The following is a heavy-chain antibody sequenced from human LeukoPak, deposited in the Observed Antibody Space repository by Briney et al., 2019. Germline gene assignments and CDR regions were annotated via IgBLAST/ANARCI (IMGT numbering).Heavy chain of an antibody. V-gene: IGHV6-1*01. CDR2: TYYRSKWYT. J-gene: IGHJ4*02. CDR3: ARGIGAVAGEIFDY. CDR1: GDSVSTNNAA. D-gene: IGHD6-19*01. Sequence: SQTLSLTCAISGDSVSTNNAAWNWIRQSPSRVLELLGRTYYRSKWYTDYAVSVKSQITIHPQTSKNQFSLQLHSVAPEDTAVYYCARGIGAVAGEIFDYWGQGTLVTVSS.